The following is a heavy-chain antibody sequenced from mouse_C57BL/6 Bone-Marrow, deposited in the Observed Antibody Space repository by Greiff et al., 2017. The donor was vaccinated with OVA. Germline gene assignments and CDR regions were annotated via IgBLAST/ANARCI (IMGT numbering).Heavy chain of an antibody. CDR3: AGYANSYAMDY. Sequence: DVMLVESGGGLVKPGGSLKLPCSASGFTFRNYALSWVRQTPEKRLEWVATISDGGSYTYYPDNVKGRFTISRDNAKNNLYLQMSHLKSEDTAMYYCAGYANSYAMDYWGQGTSVTVSS. V-gene: IGHV5-4*03. CDR1: GFTFRNYA. CDR2: ISDGGSYT. D-gene: IGHD2-1*01. J-gene: IGHJ4*01.